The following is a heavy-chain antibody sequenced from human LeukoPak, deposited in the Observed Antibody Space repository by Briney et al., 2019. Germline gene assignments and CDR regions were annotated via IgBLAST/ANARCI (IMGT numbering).Heavy chain of an antibody. Sequence: GGSLRLSCEASGFTFSSYAMSWVRQAPGKGLEWVSGFSGSGGSTYYADSVKGRFTISRDNSKNTLYLQMNSLRAEDTAVYYCAKDLPGPIVVVAASNYWGQGTLVTVSS. D-gene: IGHD2-15*01. V-gene: IGHV3-23*01. CDR1: GFTFSSYA. J-gene: IGHJ4*02. CDR3: AKDLPGPIVVVAASNY. CDR2: FSGSGGST.